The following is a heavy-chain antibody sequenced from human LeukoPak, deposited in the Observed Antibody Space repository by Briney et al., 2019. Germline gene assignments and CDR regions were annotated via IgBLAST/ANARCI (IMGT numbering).Heavy chain of an antibody. CDR1: GGSFSGYY. CDR2: INHSGST. Sequence: SETLSLICAVYGGSFSGYYWSWIRQPPGKGLEWIGEINHSGSTNYNPSLKSRVTISVDTSKNQFSLKLSSVTAADTAVYYCARGGGHGSSSWHSGEYYFDYWGQGTLVTVSS. CDR3: ARGGGHGSSSWHSGEYYFDY. J-gene: IGHJ4*02. V-gene: IGHV4-34*01. D-gene: IGHD6-13*01.